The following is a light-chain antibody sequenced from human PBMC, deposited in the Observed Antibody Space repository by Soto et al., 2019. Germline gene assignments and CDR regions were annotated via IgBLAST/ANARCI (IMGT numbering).Light chain of an antibody. CDR1: DNDVGGYNF. Sequence: QSVLTQPRSVSGSPGQSVTISCSGTDNDVGGYNFVSWYQQHPGKAPKLMVFDVSKRPSGVPGRFSGSKSGTTASLTISGLQAEDEADYYCRSFAGSLNFVFGNGTKVTVL. V-gene: IGLV2-11*01. J-gene: IGLJ1*01. CDR2: DVS. CDR3: RSFAGSLNFV.